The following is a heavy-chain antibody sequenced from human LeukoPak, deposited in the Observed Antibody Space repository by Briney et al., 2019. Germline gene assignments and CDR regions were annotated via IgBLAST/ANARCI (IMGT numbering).Heavy chain of an antibody. Sequence: GGSLRLSCAASGFTFSSYSMNWVRQAPGKGLEGVSSISSSSSYIYYADSVKGRFTISRDNAKNSLYLQMNSLRAEDTAVYYCARDYGSYSGYDSGFDYRGQGTLVTVSS. J-gene: IGHJ4*02. CDR2: ISSSSSYI. CDR1: GFTFSSYS. CDR3: ARDYGSYSGYDSGFDY. V-gene: IGHV3-21*01. D-gene: IGHD5-12*01.